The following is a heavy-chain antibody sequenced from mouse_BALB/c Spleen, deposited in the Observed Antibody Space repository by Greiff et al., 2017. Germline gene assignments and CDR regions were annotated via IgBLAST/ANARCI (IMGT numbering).Heavy chain of an antibody. CDR2: INTGSGGT. Sequence: VQLQQSGAELVRPGASVKLSCKALGYTFTDYEMHWVKQTPVNGLEWIGAINTGSGGTAYNQKFKGKATLTADKSSSTAYMELSSLTSEASAVYYCTRWVRGSYHWYCEVWGAGTTVTVSA. CDR3: TRWVRGSYHWYCEV. V-gene: IGHV1-15*01. D-gene: IGHD1-1*02. J-gene: IGHJ1*01. CDR1: GYTFTDYE.